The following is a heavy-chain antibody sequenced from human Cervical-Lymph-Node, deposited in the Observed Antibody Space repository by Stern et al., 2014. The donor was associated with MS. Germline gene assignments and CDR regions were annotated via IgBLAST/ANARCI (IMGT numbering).Heavy chain of an antibody. CDR3: ARPRTGGSWPPDGSDI. CDR1: GASISSSSYY. V-gene: IGHV4-39*02. CDR2: MSYSGST. D-gene: IGHD6-13*01. Sequence: QLQLQESGPGLVKPSETLSLTCTVSGASISSSSYYWGWIRQHPGKGLEWIGSMSYSGSTHYNPSVRSRVTISIDTSKNHCSLKLSSGTAADTAVYYCARPRTGGSWPPDGSDIWGQGTMVTVSS. J-gene: IGHJ3*02.